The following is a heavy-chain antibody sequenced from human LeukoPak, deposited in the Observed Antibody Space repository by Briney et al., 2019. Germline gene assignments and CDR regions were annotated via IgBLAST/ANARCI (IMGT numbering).Heavy chain of an antibody. CDR2: FSYSGST. J-gene: IGHJ4*02. CDR1: RGSISNYY. V-gene: IGHV4-59*01. D-gene: IGHD3-16*01. Sequence: SDTLSLTCTVSRGSISNYYWGWIRQPPGKGLEWIGFFSYSGSTNYNPSLKSRVTISVDTSKNQFSLKLTSVTAADTAVYYCARDGLGDVGFDYWGQGTLVTVSS. CDR3: ARDGLGDVGFDY.